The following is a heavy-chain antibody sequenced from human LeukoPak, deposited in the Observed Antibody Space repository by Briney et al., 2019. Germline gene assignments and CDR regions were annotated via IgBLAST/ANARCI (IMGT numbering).Heavy chain of an antibody. J-gene: IGHJ4*02. CDR1: GFTLSSYA. CDR2: ISYDGSNK. Sequence: PGSSLRLSCAASGFTLSSYAMHWVRQAPGKGLEWVAVISYDGSNKYYADSVKGRFTISRDNSKHTLYLQMNSLRAGDTAVYYCARAQLWSPTAYYFDYWGQGTLVTVSS. D-gene: IGHD5-18*01. CDR3: ARAQLWSPTAYYFDY. V-gene: IGHV3-30-3*01.